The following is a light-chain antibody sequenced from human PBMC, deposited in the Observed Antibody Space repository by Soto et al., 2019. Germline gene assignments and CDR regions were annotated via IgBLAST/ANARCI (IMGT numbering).Light chain of an antibody. V-gene: IGLV4-69*01. J-gene: IGLJ3*02. CDR2: LKSDGSH. CDR1: SGHSSYA. Sequence: QPVLTQSPSASASLGASVKLTCTLSSGHSSYAIASHQQQPEKGPRYLMKLKSDGSHIKGDGIPDRFSGSSSGAERHLTISNLQSEDEADYYCQTWGTGIQMFGGGTKLTVL. CDR3: QTWGTGIQM.